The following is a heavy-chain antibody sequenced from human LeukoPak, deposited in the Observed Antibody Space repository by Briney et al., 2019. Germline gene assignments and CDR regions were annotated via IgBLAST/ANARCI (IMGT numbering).Heavy chain of an antibody. J-gene: IGHJ3*02. Sequence: GESLKISCKGSGYSFTSYWIGWVRQMPGKGLEWMGIIYPGDSDTRYSPSFQGQVTISADKSISTAYLQWSSLKASDTAMYYCASLVGIAVAGSRGSQAFDIWGQGTMVTVSS. CDR3: ASLVGIAVAGSRGSQAFDI. D-gene: IGHD6-19*01. V-gene: IGHV5-51*01. CDR1: GYSFTSYW. CDR2: IYPGDSDT.